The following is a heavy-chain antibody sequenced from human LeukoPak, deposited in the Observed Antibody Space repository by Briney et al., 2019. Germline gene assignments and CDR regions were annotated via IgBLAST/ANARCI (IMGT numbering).Heavy chain of an antibody. CDR2: IKYDGSDK. V-gene: IGHV3-7*01. Sequence: KTGGSLRLSCAASGFSFSTNWMTSVRQATGKGLEWLPSIKYDGSDKYYVESVKGRFTISRDNAKCSLYLQMDSLRVEDTAVYYCARDRPYGSYDYWGQGTLVTVSS. J-gene: IGHJ4*02. CDR3: ARDRPYGSYDY. CDR1: GFSFSTNW. D-gene: IGHD1-26*01.